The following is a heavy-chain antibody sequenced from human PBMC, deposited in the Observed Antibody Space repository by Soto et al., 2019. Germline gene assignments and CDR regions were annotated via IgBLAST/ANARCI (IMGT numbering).Heavy chain of an antibody. V-gene: IGHV4-59*01. CDR1: GGSISSYY. D-gene: IGHD2-2*01. Sequence: QVQLQESGPGLVKPSETLSLTCTVSGGSISSYYWSWIRQPPGKGLEWIGYIYYSGSTNYNPSLKSRVTISVDTSKNQFSLKLSSVTAADTAVYYCARGRIVLVPAANDWFDPWGQGTLVTVSS. CDR3: ARGRIVLVPAANDWFDP. J-gene: IGHJ5*02. CDR2: IYYSGST.